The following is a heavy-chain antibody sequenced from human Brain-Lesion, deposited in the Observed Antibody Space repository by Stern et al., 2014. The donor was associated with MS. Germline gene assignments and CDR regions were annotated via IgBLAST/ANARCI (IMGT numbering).Heavy chain of an antibody. Sequence: VQLVESGGDLVQPGRSLRLSCAAFGFTFDDYAMPWVRQAPGQGLWWVAGISWNSGTICYADSVKGRFTTSRDNAYSSLYLQMNSLRPEDTALYYCARDITGSSAYFAYWGQGTLVTVSS. CDR3: ARDITGSSAYFAY. V-gene: IGHV3-9*01. CDR1: GFTFDDYA. D-gene: IGHD1-14*01. J-gene: IGHJ4*02. CDR2: ISWNSGTI.